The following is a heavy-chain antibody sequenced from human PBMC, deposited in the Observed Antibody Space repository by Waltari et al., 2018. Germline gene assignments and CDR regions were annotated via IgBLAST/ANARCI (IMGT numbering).Heavy chain of an antibody. Sequence: QEQLQESGPGLVKPSETLSLTCSVSGGSISNYYWSWIRQPAGKGLEGIGRIYTRVSTNYSPSLKSRVTMSVDTSKNQFSLKLNSVTAADTAVYYCAREVRRDGFNYLDYWGQGTLVTVSS. V-gene: IGHV4-4*07. CDR1: GGSISNYY. J-gene: IGHJ4*02. CDR3: AREVRRDGFNYLDY. D-gene: IGHD5-12*01. CDR2: IYTRVST.